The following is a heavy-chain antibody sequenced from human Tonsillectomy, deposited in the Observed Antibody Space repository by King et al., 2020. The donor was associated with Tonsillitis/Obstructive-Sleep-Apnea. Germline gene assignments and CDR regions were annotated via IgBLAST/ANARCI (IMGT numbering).Heavy chain of an antibody. CDR1: GGSISSYY. J-gene: IGHJ5*02. CDR3: ARGGGPYYDFWSGYSVPFDP. CDR2: IYYSGST. D-gene: IGHD3-3*01. Sequence: VQLQESGPGLVKPSETLSLTCTVSGGSISSYYWSWIRQPPGKGLEWIGYIYYSGSTNYNPSLKSRVTISVDTSKNQFSLKLSSVTAADTAVYYCARGGGPYYDFWSGYSVPFDPWGQGTLVTVSS. V-gene: IGHV4-59*01.